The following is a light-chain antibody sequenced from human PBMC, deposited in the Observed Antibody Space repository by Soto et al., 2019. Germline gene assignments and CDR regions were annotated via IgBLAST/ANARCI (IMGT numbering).Light chain of an antibody. CDR3: SSYTTSNTRQIV. Sequence: QSALTQRASVSGSPGQSIYISCTGTSSDVGGYNYVSWYQHHPGKAPKLIIYDVSNRPSGVSNPFSGSKSGNTASLTISGLQPEDEADYYCSSYTTSNTRQIVFGTGTKVTVL. CDR2: DVS. CDR1: SSDVGGYNY. J-gene: IGLJ1*01. V-gene: IGLV2-14*03.